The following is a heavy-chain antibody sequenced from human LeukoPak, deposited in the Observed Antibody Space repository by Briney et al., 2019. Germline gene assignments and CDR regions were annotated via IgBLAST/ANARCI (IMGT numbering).Heavy chain of an antibody. D-gene: IGHD6-6*01. V-gene: IGHV3-33*01. CDR2: IWYDGSNK. Sequence: PGGSLRLSCAASGFTFSSYGMHWVRQAPGKGLEWVAVIWYDGSNKYYADSVKGQFTISRDSSKNTLYLQMNSLRAEDTAVYYCARDLLAARPYYYYGMDVWGQGTTVTVSS. J-gene: IGHJ6*02. CDR1: GFTFSSYG. CDR3: ARDLLAARPYYYYGMDV.